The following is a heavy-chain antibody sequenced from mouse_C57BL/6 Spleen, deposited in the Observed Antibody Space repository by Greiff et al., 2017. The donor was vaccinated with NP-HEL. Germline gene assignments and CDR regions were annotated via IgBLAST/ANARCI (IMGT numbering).Heavy chain of an antibody. V-gene: IGHV1-80*01. CDR1: GYAFSSYW. CDR2: LYPGDGDT. D-gene: IGHD1-1*01. CDR3: ARRDYGGAMDY. J-gene: IGHJ4*01. Sequence: VQLQQSGAELVKPGASVKISCKASGYAFSSYWMNWVKQRPGKGLEWIGQLYPGDGDTNYNGKSKGKATLTADKSSRTAYMQLSSLTSEDSAVYFCARRDYGGAMDYWGQVTSVTVSS.